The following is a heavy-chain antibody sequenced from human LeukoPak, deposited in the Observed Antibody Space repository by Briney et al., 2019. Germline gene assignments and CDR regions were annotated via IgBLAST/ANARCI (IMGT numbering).Heavy chain of an antibody. Sequence: EASVKVSCKSSGYTFTSYDINWVRQATGQGLEWMGWTNPNSGNTGYAQKFQGRVTMTRNTSISTAYMELSSLRSEDTAVYYCASGLLWFGELSTVRLWGQGTLVTVSS. J-gene: IGHJ4*02. CDR1: GYTFTSYD. V-gene: IGHV1-8*01. CDR2: TNPNSGNT. CDR3: ASGLLWFGELSTVRL. D-gene: IGHD3-10*01.